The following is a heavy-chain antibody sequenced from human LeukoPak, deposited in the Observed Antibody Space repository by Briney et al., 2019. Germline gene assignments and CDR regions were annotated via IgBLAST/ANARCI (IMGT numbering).Heavy chain of an antibody. Sequence: GGSLRLSCAASGFTFSSYAMHWVRQAPGKGLEWVAVISYDGSNKYYADSVKGRFTISRDNSKNTLYLQMNSLRAEDTAVYYCARDGEGWGQGTLVTVSS. CDR2: ISYDGSNK. CDR3: ARDGEG. D-gene: IGHD3-3*01. CDR1: GFTFSSYA. J-gene: IGHJ4*02. V-gene: IGHV3-30*04.